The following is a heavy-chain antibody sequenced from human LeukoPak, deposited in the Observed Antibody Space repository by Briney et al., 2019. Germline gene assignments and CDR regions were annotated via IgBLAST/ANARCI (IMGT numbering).Heavy chain of an antibody. CDR1: GGTFSSYA. J-gene: IGHJ3*02. CDR3: ASGSITMVRGVIIMWAFDI. CDR2: IIAILGIA. D-gene: IGHD3-10*01. V-gene: IGHV1-69*10. Sequence: GASVRVSCTASGGTFSSYAISWVRQAPGQGLEWMGGIIAILGIANYAQKFQGRVTITADKSTSTAYMELSSLRSEDTAVYYCASGSITMVRGVIIMWAFDIWGQGRMVTVCS.